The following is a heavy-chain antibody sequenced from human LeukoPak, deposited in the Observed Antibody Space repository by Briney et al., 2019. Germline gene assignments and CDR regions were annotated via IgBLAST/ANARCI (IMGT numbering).Heavy chain of an antibody. J-gene: IGHJ4*02. V-gene: IGHV3-23*01. D-gene: IGHD3-3*01. CDR1: GFTFIGHT. Sequence: GGSLRLSCAASGFTFIGHTMTWLRQVPGKGLEWVAIIGGRDDRTYYADFVEGRFIISRENSKNSLYLHMSRLRAEETAVYYCAKDPSPLYDFWTGYKWGQGTLVTVSS. CDR2: IGGRDDRT. CDR3: AKDPSPLYDFWTGYK.